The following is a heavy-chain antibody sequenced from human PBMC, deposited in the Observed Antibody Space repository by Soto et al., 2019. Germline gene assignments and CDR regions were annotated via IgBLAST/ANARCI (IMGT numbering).Heavy chain of an antibody. V-gene: IGHV1-69*13. CDR1: GGTFSSYA. CDR2: IIPIFGTA. J-gene: IGHJ4*02. D-gene: IGHD3-10*01. Sequence: SVKVSCKASGGTFSSYAISWVRQAPGQGLEWMGGIIPIFGTANYAQKFQGRVTITADESTSTAYMELSSLRSEDTAVYYCAREHGSGSPIDYWGQGTLVTVSS. CDR3: AREHGSGSPIDY.